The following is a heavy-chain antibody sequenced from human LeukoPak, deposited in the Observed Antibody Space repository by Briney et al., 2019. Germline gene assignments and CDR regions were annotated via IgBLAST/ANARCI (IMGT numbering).Heavy chain of an antibody. V-gene: IGHV4-59*08. CDR2: IYYSGST. J-gene: IGHJ4*02. CDR3: ARLRQGSPVY. CDR1: GGSISSYY. Sequence: KTSETLSLTCTVSGGSISSYYWSWIRQPPGKGLEWIGYIYYSGSTNYNPSLKSRVTISVDTSKNQFSLKLSSVTAADTAVYYCARLRQGSPVYWGQGTLVTVSS. D-gene: IGHD1-26*01.